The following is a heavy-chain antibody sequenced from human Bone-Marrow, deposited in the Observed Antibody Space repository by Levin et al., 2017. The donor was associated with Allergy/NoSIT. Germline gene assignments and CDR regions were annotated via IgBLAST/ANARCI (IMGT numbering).Heavy chain of an antibody. D-gene: IGHD1-1*01. CDR3: TKDQGFNDVSWFDP. Sequence: GGSLRLSCVGSGFTFSTYAMHWVRQAPGKGLVWVALISFNGNNKDYADSVKGRFTISRDNSKNILYLQMNSLRPEDTALYFCTKDQGFNDVSWFDPWGQGTRVTVSS. CDR2: ISFNGNNK. V-gene: IGHV3-30-3*01. J-gene: IGHJ5*02. CDR1: GFTFSTYA.